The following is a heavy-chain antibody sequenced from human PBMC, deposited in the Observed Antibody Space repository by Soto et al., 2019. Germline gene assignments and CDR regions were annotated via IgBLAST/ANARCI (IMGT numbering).Heavy chain of an antibody. Sequence: QVQLQPWGARLLKPSETLSLTCAVSGGSFSNYYWSWIRQPPGRGLGGIGDINHVGNTNFNPSLESRLTISVDTSKKQFSLKMTSVTAADTAVYFCARGPHYYEGGGHSESDHWGQGALVTVSS. D-gene: IGHD3-16*01. J-gene: IGHJ4*02. CDR3: ARGPHYYEGGGHSESDH. V-gene: IGHV4-34*01. CDR1: GGSFSNYY. CDR2: INHVGNT.